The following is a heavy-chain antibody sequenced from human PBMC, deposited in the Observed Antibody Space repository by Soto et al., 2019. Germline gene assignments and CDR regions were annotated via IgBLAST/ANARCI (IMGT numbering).Heavy chain of an antibody. D-gene: IGHD4-17*01. CDR2: GSYSGTT. Sequence: SETLSLTCAVSGDSVSSGSFYWAWIRQPPGKGLEWIGFGSYSGTTNYKPSLKSRVTISVDTSRSQISLKVSSLTAADTAVYYCARGATVTQYDYWGQGTLVTVSS. CDR3: ARGATVTQYDY. J-gene: IGHJ4*02. CDR1: GDSVSSGSFY. V-gene: IGHV4-61*01.